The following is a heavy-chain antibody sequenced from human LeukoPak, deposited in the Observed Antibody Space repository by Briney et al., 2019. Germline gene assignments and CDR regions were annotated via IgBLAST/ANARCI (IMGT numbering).Heavy chain of an antibody. CDR2: IKQDGSTK. V-gene: IGHV3-7*01. D-gene: IGHD1-26*01. J-gene: IGHJ4*02. CDR1: GFTFTKSW. CDR3: TRDTDGSLDY. Sequence: PGGSLRLSCAASGFTFTKSWMAWVRQAPGKGLEWVANIKQDGSTKHYADSLKGRFTISRDNPKNSLYLQMNNLRADDTAVYYCTRDTDGSLDYWGQGILVTVAS.